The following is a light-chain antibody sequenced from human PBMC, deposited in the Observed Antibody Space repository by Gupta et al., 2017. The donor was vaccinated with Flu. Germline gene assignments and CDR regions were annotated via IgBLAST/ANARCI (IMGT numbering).Light chain of an antibody. Sequence: SVLPQPPPASGTPGRRVTISCSGSSSNIGSNTVNWYQQLPGTAPKLLIYNNNQRPSGVPDRFSGSKSGTSASLAISGLQSEDEADYYCAAWDDSLNGPVFGGGTKLTVL. CDR3: AAWDDSLNGPV. CDR2: NNN. V-gene: IGLV1-44*01. J-gene: IGLJ3*02. CDR1: SSNIGSNT.